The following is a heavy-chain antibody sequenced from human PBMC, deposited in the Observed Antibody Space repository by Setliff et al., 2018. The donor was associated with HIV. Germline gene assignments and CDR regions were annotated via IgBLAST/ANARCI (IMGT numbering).Heavy chain of an antibody. CDR1: GGSISSYY. V-gene: IGHV4-4*07. CDR2: IYTSGST. Sequence: PSETLSLTCTVSGGSISSYYWSWIRQPAGKGLEWIGRIYTSGSTNYNPSLKSRVTMSVDTSKNQFSLKLSSVTAADTAVYYCARSKTFYDFWGGYYTHGAFKIWGLGTMVTVSS. J-gene: IGHJ3*02. D-gene: IGHD3-3*01. CDR3: ARSKTFYDFWGGYYTHGAFKI.